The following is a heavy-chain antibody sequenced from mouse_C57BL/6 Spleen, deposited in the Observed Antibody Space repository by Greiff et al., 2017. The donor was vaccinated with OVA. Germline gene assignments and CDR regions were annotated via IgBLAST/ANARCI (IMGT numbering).Heavy chain of an antibody. Sequence: VQLQQSGPELVKPGASVKISCKASGYTFTDYYMNWVKQSHGKSLEWIGYINPNYGGTSYNQKFKGKATLTVDTSSSTDYMQLRSLTSEYSSVYSCASSCYSNFVFAYWGPATLVTVSA. J-gene: IGHJ3*01. D-gene: IGHD2-10*01. CDR1: GYTFTDYY. V-gene: IGHV1-26*01. CDR3: ASSCYSNFVFAY. CDR2: INPNYGGT.